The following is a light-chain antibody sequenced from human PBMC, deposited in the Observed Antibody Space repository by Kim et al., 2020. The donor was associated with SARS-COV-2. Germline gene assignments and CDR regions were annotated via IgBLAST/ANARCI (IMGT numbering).Light chain of an antibody. V-gene: IGKV1-39*01. CDR1: QSISTY. CDR3: QQGYST. J-gene: IGKJ2*01. CDR2: AAS. Sequence: DIQMTQSPSFLSASVGDRVTITCRASQSISTYLNWYQQKPGSAPKLLIYAASSLPSGVPSRFSGSGSGTDFTLTISSLQPEDFATYYCQQGYSTFGQGTKVDLK.